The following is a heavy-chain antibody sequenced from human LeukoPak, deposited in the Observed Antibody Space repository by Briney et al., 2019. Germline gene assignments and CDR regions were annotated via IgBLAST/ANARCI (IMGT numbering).Heavy chain of an antibody. D-gene: IGHD5-24*01. Sequence: SETLSLTCTVSGDSISTYYWSWIRQPPGKGLEWIGYKSDGGRDLYNPSLKSRVTISVVASEKQFSLSLRSVTAADTAMYYCARTTRVAPDGRAEYFQHWGQGTLVIVSS. CDR2: KSDGGRD. J-gene: IGHJ1*01. CDR3: ARTTRVAPDGRAEYFQH. V-gene: IGHV4-59*01. CDR1: GDSISTYY.